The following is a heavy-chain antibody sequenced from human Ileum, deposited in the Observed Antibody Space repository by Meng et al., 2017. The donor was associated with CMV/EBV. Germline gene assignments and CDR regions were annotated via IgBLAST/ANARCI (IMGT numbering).Heavy chain of an antibody. J-gene: IGHJ6*02. CDR2: ISSSSSYI. CDR3: ARVLFYDFWSGYWGPNYGMDV. D-gene: IGHD3-3*01. Sequence: GGSLRLSCAASGFTFSDYEMNWVRQAPGKGLEWVSSISSSSSYIYYADSVKGRFTISRDNAKNSLYLQMNSLRAEDTAVYYCARVLFYDFWSGYWGPNYGMDVWGQGTTVTVSS. V-gene: IGHV3-21*01. CDR1: GFTFSDYE.